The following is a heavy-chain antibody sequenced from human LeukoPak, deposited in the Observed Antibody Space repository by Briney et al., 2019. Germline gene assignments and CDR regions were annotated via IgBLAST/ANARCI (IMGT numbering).Heavy chain of an antibody. CDR1: GGSISSSSYY. D-gene: IGHD2-15*01. Sequence: SETLSLTCTVSGGSISSSSYYWGWLRQPPGKGLEWIGSIYYSGSTYYNPSLKSRVTISVDTSKNQFSLKLSSVTAADTAVYYCASLYSAGGTLWGQGTLVTVYS. J-gene: IGHJ1*01. CDR3: ASLYSAGGTL. CDR2: IYYSGST. V-gene: IGHV4-39*01.